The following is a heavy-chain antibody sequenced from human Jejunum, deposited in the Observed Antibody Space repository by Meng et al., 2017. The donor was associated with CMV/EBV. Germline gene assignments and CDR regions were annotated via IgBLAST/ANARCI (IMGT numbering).Heavy chain of an antibody. J-gene: IGHJ4*02. CDR3: ARDQDTTMLAY. Sequence: CTVSGGPIINYYWGWIRQPPGKGLEWIGYIYYSGSTNYNPSLKSRVTISVDTSKNQFSLKLSSVTAADTAVYYCARDQDTTMLAYWGQGTLVTVSS. CDR1: GGPIINYY. D-gene: IGHD3-10*02. CDR2: IYYSGST. V-gene: IGHV4-59*01.